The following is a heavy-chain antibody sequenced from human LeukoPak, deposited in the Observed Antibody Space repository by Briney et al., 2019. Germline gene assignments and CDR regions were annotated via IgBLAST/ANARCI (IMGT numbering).Heavy chain of an antibody. CDR1: GFTFSNYA. D-gene: IGHD3-9*01. CDR2: ISNSGGTT. V-gene: IGHV3-23*01. J-gene: IGHJ4*02. Sequence: GGSLRLSCAASGFTFSNYAMGWVRQAPGKGLEWVSSISNSGGTTYYADSVKGRFTISRDNSKNTLYLQMNSLRVEDTALYYCAKYRRDMATTTYYFDYWGQGTLVTVSS. CDR3: AKYRRDMATTTYYFDY.